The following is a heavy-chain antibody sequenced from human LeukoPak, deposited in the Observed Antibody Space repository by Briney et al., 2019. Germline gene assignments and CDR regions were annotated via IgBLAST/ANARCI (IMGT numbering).Heavy chain of an antibody. CDR1: GFTFSSYS. J-gene: IGHJ4*02. Sequence: GGSLRLSCAASGFTFSSYSMNWVRQAPGKGLEWVSYISSSSSTIYYADSVKGRFTISRDNAKNSLYLQMNSLRAEDTAVYYCARDRLESTDYFDYWGQGTLVTVSS. CDR2: ISSSSSTI. D-gene: IGHD3-3*01. CDR3: ARDRLESTDYFDY. V-gene: IGHV3-48*01.